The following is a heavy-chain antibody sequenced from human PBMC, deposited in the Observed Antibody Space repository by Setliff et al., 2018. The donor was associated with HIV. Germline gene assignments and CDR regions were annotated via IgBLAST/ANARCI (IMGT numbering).Heavy chain of an antibody. CDR1: GYSFTKFW. CDR2: IYPGDSDT. J-gene: IGHJ5*01. D-gene: IGHD3-3*01. CDR3: ARQPTDTSGYNNWFDS. V-gene: IGHV5-51*01. Sequence: GESLKISCQASGYSFTKFWIGWVRQMPGKGLEWMGLIYPGDSDTKYSPSFQGQVLISADNSVNTAYLQWISLKASDSAMYYCARQPTDTSGYNNWFDSWGQGTLVTVSS.